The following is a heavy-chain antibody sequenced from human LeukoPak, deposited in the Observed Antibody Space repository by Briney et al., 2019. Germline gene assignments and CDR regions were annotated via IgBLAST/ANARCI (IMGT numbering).Heavy chain of an antibody. CDR3: ARDSQYCSGGSCYGWFDP. V-gene: IGHV4-34*01. Sequence: PSETLSLTCAVYGGSFSGYYWSWIRQPPGKGLEWIGEINHSGSTNYNPSLKSRVTISVDTSMNQFSLKLSSVTAADTAVYYCARDSQYCSGGSCYGWFDPWGQGTLVTVSS. D-gene: IGHD2-15*01. CDR1: GGSFSGYY. CDR2: INHSGST. J-gene: IGHJ5*02.